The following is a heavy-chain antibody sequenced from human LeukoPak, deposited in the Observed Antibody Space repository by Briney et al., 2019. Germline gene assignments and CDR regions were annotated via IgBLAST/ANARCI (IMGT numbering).Heavy chain of an antibody. D-gene: IGHD1-26*01. CDR3: ARHLPRVGADRKGAFDT. CDR2: IYYSGST. Sequence: PSETLSLTCAVSGGSISSSGYYWGWIRQPPGKGLECIGSIYYSGSTYYNPSLKSRVTISVDTSKNQFSLKLSSVTAADTAVYYCARHLPRVGADRKGAFDTWGQGTMVTVSS. V-gene: IGHV4-39*01. J-gene: IGHJ3*02. CDR1: GGSISSSGYY.